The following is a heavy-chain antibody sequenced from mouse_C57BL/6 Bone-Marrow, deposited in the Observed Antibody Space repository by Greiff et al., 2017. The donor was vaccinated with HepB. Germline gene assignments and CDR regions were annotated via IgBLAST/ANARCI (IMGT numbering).Heavy chain of an antibody. CDR2: INPSSGYT. Sequence: VKLVESGAELARPGASVKMSCKASGYTFTSYTMHWVKQRPGQGLEWIGYINPSSGYTKYNQKFKDKATLTADKSSSTAYMQLSSLTSEDSAVYYCASNYGAMDYWGQGTSVTVSS. CDR3: ASNYGAMDY. V-gene: IGHV1-4*01. J-gene: IGHJ4*01. CDR1: GYTFTSYT. D-gene: IGHD1-1*01.